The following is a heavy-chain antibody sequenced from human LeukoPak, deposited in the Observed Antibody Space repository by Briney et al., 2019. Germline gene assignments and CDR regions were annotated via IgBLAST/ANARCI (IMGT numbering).Heavy chain of an antibody. CDR1: GFTFSSYG. V-gene: IGHV3-30*18. CDR2: ISYDGSNK. D-gene: IGHD2-2*01. CDR3: AKDEWWGWGSITPPYGMDV. J-gene: IGHJ6*02. Sequence: GRSLRLSCAASGFTFSSYGMHWVRQAPGKGLEWVAVISYDGSNKYYADSVKGRFTISRDNSKNTLYLQMNSLRAEDTAVYYCAKDEWWGWGSITPPYGMDVWGQGTTVTVSS.